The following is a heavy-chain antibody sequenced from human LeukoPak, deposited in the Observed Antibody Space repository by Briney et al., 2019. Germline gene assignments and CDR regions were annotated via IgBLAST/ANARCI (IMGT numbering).Heavy chain of an antibody. CDR2: ISYDGSNK. CDR1: GFTFSSYS. V-gene: IGHV3-30*18. CDR3: AKGSSLPGY. D-gene: IGHD6-13*01. Sequence: GGSLRLSCAASGFTFSSYSMKWVRQAPGKGLEWVAVISYDGSNKYYADSVKGRFTISRDNSKNTLYLQMNSLRAEYTAVYYCAKGSSLPGYWGQGTLVTVSS. J-gene: IGHJ4*02.